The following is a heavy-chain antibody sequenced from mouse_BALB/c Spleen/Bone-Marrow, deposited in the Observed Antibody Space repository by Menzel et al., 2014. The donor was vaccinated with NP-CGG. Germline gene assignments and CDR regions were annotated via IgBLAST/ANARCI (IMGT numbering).Heavy chain of an antibody. D-gene: IGHD1-1*01. CDR1: GFTFXSYA. CDR2: ISSGGSYT. V-gene: IGHV5-9-3*01. CDR3: ARSLYDYDAMDY. J-gene: IGHJ4*01. Sequence: EVQLVESGGGLVKPGGSLKLSCAASGFTFXSYAMSWVRQTPEKRLEWVATISSGGSYTYYADSGKGRLTISRDNAKNTLYLQMSSLRSEDTAMYYCARSLYDYDAMDYWGQGTSVTVSS.